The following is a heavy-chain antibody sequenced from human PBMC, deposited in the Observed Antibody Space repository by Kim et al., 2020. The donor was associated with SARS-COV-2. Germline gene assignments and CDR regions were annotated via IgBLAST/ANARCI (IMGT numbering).Heavy chain of an antibody. CDR3: ASLRRGAVAGIIGTSNNWFDP. Sequence: SETLSLTCTVSGGSISSSSYYWGWIRQPPGKGLEWIGSIYYSGSTYYNPSLKSRVTISVDTSKNQFSLKLSSVTAADTAVYYCASLRRGAVAGIIGTSNNWFDPWGQGTLVTGSS. CDR2: IYYSGST. V-gene: IGHV4-39*01. D-gene: IGHD6-19*01. CDR1: GGSISSSSYY. J-gene: IGHJ5*01.